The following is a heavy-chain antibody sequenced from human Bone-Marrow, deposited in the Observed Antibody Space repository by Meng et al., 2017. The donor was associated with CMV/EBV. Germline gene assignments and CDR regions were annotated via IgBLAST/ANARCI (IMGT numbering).Heavy chain of an antibody. CDR2: ISWNSGSI. V-gene: IGHV3-9*01. J-gene: IGHJ6*02. CDR1: GFTFDDYA. CDR3: ARTLTTSYYYGMDV. D-gene: IGHD4-11*01. Sequence: GGSLRLSCAASGFTFDDYAMHWVRQAPGKGLEWVSGISWNSGSIGYADSVKGRFTISRDNAKNSLYLQMNSLRAEDTALYYCARTLTTSYYYGMDVWGQGTTVTVSS.